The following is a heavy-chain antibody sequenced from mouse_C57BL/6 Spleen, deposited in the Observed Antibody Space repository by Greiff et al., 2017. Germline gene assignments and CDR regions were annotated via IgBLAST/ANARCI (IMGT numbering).Heavy chain of an antibody. CDR1: GFTFSSYT. V-gene: IGHV5-9*01. J-gene: IGHJ2*01. CDR3: ARHATGTGGFDY. CDR2: ISGGGGNT. D-gene: IGHD4-1*01. Sequence: EVQLVESGGGLVKPGGSLKLSCAASGFTFSSYTMSWVRQTPEKRLEWVATISGGGGNTYYPDSVKGRFTISRDNAKNTLYLQMSSLRSEDPALYYCARHATGTGGFDYWGQGTTLTVSS.